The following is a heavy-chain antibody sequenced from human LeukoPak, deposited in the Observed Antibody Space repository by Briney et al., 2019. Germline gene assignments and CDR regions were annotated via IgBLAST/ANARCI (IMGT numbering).Heavy chain of an antibody. CDR1: GFTFSSYS. CDR2: ISSSSSYI. CDR3: ARDIGIVATILGGFDY. Sequence: GGSLRLSCAASGFTFSSYSMNWVRQAPGKGLEWVSSISSSSSYIYYADSVKGRFTISRDNAKNSLYLQMNSLRAEDMAVYYCARDIGIVATILGGFDYWGQGNLVTVSS. D-gene: IGHD5-12*01. V-gene: IGHV3-21*01. J-gene: IGHJ4*02.